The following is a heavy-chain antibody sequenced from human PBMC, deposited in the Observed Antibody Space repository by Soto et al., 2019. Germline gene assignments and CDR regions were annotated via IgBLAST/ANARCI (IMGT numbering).Heavy chain of an antibody. D-gene: IGHD6-13*01. CDR3: ATIFRDIAAAGTSLYYFDY. J-gene: IGHJ4*02. CDR1: GYTFTSYG. Sequence: ASVKVSCKASGYTFTSYGISWVRQAPGQGLEWMGWISTYNGNTNYAQKLQGRVTMTTDTSTSTVYMELRSLRSDDTAAYYCATIFRDIAAAGTSLYYFDYWGQGTLVTVSS. CDR2: ISTYNGNT. V-gene: IGHV1-18*01.